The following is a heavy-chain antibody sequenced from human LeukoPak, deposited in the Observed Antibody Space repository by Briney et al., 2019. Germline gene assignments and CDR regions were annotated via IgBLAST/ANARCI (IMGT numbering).Heavy chain of an antibody. V-gene: IGHV3-20*04. CDR1: GFTFDDYG. CDR3: ARGWELRFLEWLPCMDV. CDR2: INWNGGST. J-gene: IGHJ6*03. Sequence: GGSLRLSCAASGFTFDDYGMSWVRHAPGKGLEWVSGINWNGGSTGYADSVKGRFTISRDNAKNSLYLQMNSLRAEDTALYYCARGWELRFLEWLPCMDVWGKGTTVTVSS. D-gene: IGHD3-3*01.